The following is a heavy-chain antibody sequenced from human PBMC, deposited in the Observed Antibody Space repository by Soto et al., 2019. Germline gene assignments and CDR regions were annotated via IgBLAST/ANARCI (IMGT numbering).Heavy chain of an antibody. CDR3: PDRRYRSSWSELFDY. D-gene: IGHD6-13*01. J-gene: IGHJ4*02. CDR2: IYWDDDK. CDR1: GFSLSTSGVG. V-gene: IGHV2-5*02. Sequence: ESGPTLVNPTQTLTLTCTFSGFSLSTSGVGVGWIRQPPGKALEWLALIYWDDDKRYSPSLKSRLTITKDTSKNQVVLTMTNMDPVHTATYYCPDRRYRSSWSELFDYWGQVTLGTVSS.